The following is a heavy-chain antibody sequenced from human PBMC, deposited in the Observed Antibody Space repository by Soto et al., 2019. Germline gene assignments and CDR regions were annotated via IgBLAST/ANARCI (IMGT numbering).Heavy chain of an antibody. Sequence: GASVKVSCKASGYTFTSYAMHWVRQAPGQRLEWMGWINAGNGNTKYSQKFQVRVTITKDTSATTAYMELSSLRSEDTAGYYCARDLGGWPDYWGQGTLVTVSS. J-gene: IGHJ4*02. CDR2: INAGNGNT. CDR1: GYTFTSYA. D-gene: IGHD2-15*01. V-gene: IGHV1-3*01. CDR3: ARDLGGWPDY.